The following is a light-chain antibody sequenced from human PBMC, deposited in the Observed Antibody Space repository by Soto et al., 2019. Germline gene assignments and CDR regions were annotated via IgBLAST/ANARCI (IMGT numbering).Light chain of an antibody. CDR3: QQYNLYPYT. CDR2: DDS. V-gene: IGKV1-5*01. CDR1: QPITAW. J-gene: IGKJ2*01. Sequence: DIQMTQYPSTLSASVGDRVTITCRASQPITAWLAWYQQKPGKAPNLLIYDDSDLQSVVPSRFSGSGSGTEFTLTITGLQPDDFATYYCQQYNLYPYTFGQGTKLEIK.